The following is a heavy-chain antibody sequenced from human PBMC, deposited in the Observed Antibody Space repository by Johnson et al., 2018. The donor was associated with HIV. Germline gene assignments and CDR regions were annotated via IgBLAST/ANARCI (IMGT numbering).Heavy chain of an antibody. CDR1: GFTFSSYD. CDR3: ARGLQSMTVVVTRGAFDI. Sequence: VQLVESGGGLVQPGGSLRLSCAASGFTFSSYDMHWVRQATGKGLEWVSAIGTAGDTYYPGSVKGRFTISRENAKNSFYLQMNSLRAGDTAVYYCARGLQSMTVVVTRGAFDIWGQGTMVTVSS. CDR2: IGTAGDT. J-gene: IGHJ3*02. D-gene: IGHD2-2*01. V-gene: IGHV3-13*01.